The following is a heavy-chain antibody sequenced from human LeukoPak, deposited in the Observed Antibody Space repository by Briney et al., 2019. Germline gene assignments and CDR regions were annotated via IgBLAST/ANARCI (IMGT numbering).Heavy chain of an antibody. V-gene: IGHV3-23*01. CDR3: AKYAPPATVVTRFFDY. CDR2: IGRNGGDI. Sequence: PGGSLRLPCAASGFTFSSYAMTWVRQGPGKGLEWVSVIGRNGGDIQYADSVKGRFTISRDNSKNTLYLQMNSLRAEDTAVYYCAKYAPPATVVTRFFDYWGQGTLVTVSS. D-gene: IGHD4-23*01. J-gene: IGHJ4*02. CDR1: GFTFSSYA.